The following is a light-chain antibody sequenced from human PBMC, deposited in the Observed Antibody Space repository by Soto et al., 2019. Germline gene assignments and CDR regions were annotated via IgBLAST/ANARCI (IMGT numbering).Light chain of an antibody. Sequence: QSVLTHPPSASAAPGQKVTISCSGSSSNIGGNSVSSYQKLPRTAPKLLIYDDNKRGSRLPARFSGSKSGTSATLRITGFQTGDEADYYCGSWDGSLSAYVFGTGTKVTAL. CDR3: GSWDGSLSAYV. J-gene: IGLJ1*01. CDR1: SSNIGGNS. V-gene: IGLV1-51*01. CDR2: DDN.